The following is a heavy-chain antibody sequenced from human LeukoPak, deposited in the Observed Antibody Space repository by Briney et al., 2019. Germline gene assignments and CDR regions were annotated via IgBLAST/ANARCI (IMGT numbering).Heavy chain of an antibody. V-gene: IGHV4-34*01. CDR2: INHSGST. D-gene: IGHD3-16*01. CDR3: ARGIKGDFDY. J-gene: IGHJ4*02. CDR1: GGSFSGYY. Sequence: SETLSLTCAVYGGSFSGYYWSWIRQPPGKGLEWIGEINHSGSTNYNPSLKSRVTISVDTSKNQFSLKLSSVTAADTAVYYCARGIKGDFDYWGQGTLVTVSS.